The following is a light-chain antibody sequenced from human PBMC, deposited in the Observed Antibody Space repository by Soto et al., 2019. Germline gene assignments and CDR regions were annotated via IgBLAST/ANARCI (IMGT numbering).Light chain of an antibody. V-gene: IGLV3-21*02. CDR1: NVGSKS. J-gene: IGLJ1*01. CDR3: QVWDTTSDQGG. Sequence: SSELTQPPSVSVAPGQTATVTCGGNNVGSKSVHWYQQKPGQAPVLVVYDDSDRPSGIPERFSGSNSGNTATLTISRVEAGDEADYYCQVWDTTSDQGGFGTGTKVTVL. CDR2: DDS.